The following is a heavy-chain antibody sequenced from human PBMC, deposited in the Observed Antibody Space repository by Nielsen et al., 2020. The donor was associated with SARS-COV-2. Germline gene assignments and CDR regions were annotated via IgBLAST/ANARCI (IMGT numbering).Heavy chain of an antibody. CDR2: IDSATGT. V-gene: IGHV3-53*01. D-gene: IGHD6-13*01. CDR3: ARDIGYRSYYYYYGMDV. Sequence: GESLKISCVVSEFAVSSIHMSWVRQAPGKGLEWVSVIDSATGTYYADSVRGRFTISRDNSKNTLYLEMTSLRAEDTAVYFCARDIGYRSYYYYYGMDVWGQGTTVTVSS. CDR1: EFAVSSIH. J-gene: IGHJ6*02.